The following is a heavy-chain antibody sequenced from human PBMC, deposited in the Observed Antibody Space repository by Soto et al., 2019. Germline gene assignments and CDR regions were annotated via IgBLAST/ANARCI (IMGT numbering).Heavy chain of an antibody. CDR2: IDYSGST. Sequence: QVQLQESGPGLVKPSQTLSLTCTVSGGSISSGGYYWSWIRQHPEKGLEWIGYIDYSGSTYYNPSHKIQVTVTIDTSTNPFSLKLGSVTAGDTTVYYCASSFGVAAAGPFDYWGQGTLVTVSS. CDR1: GGSISSGGYY. D-gene: IGHD6-13*01. CDR3: ASSFGVAAAGPFDY. J-gene: IGHJ4*02. V-gene: IGHV4-31*01.